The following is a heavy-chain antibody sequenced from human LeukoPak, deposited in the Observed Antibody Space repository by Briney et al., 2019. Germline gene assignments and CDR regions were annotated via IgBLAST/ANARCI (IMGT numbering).Heavy chain of an antibody. D-gene: IGHD1-1*01. CDR1: GGSISSSSYY. CDR3: ARGADNIDY. CDR2: IYYSGST. V-gene: IGHV4-39*01. J-gene: IGHJ4*02. Sequence: SETLSLTCTVSGGSISSSSYYWGWIRQPPGKGLEWIGSIYYSGSTYYNPSLKSRVTISVDTSKNQFSLKLSSVTAADTAVYYCARGADNIDYWGQGTLVTVSS.